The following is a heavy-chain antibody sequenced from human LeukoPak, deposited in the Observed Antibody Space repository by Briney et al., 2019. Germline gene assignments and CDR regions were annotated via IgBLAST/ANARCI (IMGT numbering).Heavy chain of an antibody. CDR2: ISWDSGSI. J-gene: IGHJ3*02. V-gene: IGHV3-9*03. Sequence: PGRSLRLSYAASGLTFDDYAMHWVRQAPGKGLEWVSGISWDSGSIGYADSVKGRFTISRDNAKNSLYPQMNRLRAEDMALYYCAKDPASDFWSGYYAFDIWGQGTMVTVSS. D-gene: IGHD3-3*01. CDR3: AKDPASDFWSGYYAFDI. CDR1: GLTFDDYA.